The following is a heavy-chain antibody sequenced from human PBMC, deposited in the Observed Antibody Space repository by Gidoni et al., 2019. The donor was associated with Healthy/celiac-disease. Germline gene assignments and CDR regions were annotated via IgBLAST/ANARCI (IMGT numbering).Heavy chain of an antibody. Sequence: QVQLQESGPGLVKPSGTLSLTCAVSGGSIRSSNWCSWLRQPPGTGLEWIGEIYHSGSTNYNPCVKSRVTISVDKSKNQFSLKLSSVTAADTAVYYCARFPAVAGHELRYYYYYGMDVWGQGTTVTVSS. CDR2: IYHSGST. J-gene: IGHJ6*02. CDR1: GGSIRSSNW. CDR3: ARFPAVAGHELRYYYYYGMDV. D-gene: IGHD6-19*01. V-gene: IGHV4-4*02.